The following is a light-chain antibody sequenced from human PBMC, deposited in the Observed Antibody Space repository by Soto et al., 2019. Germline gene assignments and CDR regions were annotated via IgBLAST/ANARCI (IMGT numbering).Light chain of an antibody. CDR3: QTWGTDIVV. CDR1: SGHSTYA. V-gene: IGLV4-69*01. Sequence: QSVLTQSPSASASLGASVKLTCTLSSGHSTYAIAWHQQQPEKGPRYLMKLNSDGRHYKGDGISDRFSGSSSGAERYLTIPSLQSEDEADYYCQTWGTDIVVFGGGTKLTVL. CDR2: LNSDGRH. J-gene: IGLJ2*01.